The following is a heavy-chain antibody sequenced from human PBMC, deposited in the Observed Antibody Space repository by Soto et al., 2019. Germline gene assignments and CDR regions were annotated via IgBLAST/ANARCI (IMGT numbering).Heavy chain of an antibody. Sequence: GASVKVSCKASGGTFSSYAISWVRQAPGQGLEWMGGIIPIFGTANYAQKFQGRVTITADESTSTAYMELSSLRSEDTALYYCARRNTTGPYYYYGMDVWGQGTTVTVSS. CDR1: GGTFSSYA. J-gene: IGHJ6*02. CDR3: ARRNTTGPYYYYGMDV. CDR2: IIPIFGTA. D-gene: IGHD4-17*01. V-gene: IGHV1-69*13.